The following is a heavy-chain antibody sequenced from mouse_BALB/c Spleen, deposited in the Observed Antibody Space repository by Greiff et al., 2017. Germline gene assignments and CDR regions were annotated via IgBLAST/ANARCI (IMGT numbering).Heavy chain of an antibody. J-gene: IGHJ3*01. CDR3: ARSSMITTEGWFAY. CDR1: GYTFTSYV. Sequence: EVQLQQSGPELVKPGASVKMSCKASGYTFTSYVMHWVKQKPGQGLEWIGYINPYNDGTKYNEKFKGKATLTSDKSSSTAYMELSSLTSEDSAVYYCARSSMITTEGWFAYWGQGTLVTVSA. D-gene: IGHD2-4*01. CDR2: INPYNDGT. V-gene: IGHV1-14*01.